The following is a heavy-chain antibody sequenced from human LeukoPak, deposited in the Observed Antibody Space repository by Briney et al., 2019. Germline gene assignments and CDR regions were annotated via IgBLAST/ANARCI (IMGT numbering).Heavy chain of an antibody. CDR3: ARDATGMGNYFDY. D-gene: IGHD3-10*01. CDR2: IYYSGST. Sequence: SETLSLTCTVSGGSISNYYWSWIRQPPGKGLEWIGYIYYSGSTNYNPSLKSRVTISVDTSKNQFSLKLSSVTAADTAVYYCARDATGMGNYFDYWGQGTLVTVSS. J-gene: IGHJ4*02. V-gene: IGHV4-59*12. CDR1: GGSISNYY.